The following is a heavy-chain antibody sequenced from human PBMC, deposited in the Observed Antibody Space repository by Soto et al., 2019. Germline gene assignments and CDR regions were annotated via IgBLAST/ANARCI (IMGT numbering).Heavy chain of an antibody. CDR1: GFTFSSYW. CDR2: IKQDGSEK. J-gene: IGHJ3*02. Sequence: EVQLVESGGGLVQPGGSLRLSCAACGFTFSSYWMSWLRQAPGKGLEWVANIKQDGSEKYYVDSVKGRFTISRDNAKNSLYLQMNSLRAEDTAVYYCARDESNYNAFDIWGQGTMVTVSS. CDR3: ARDESNYNAFDI. V-gene: IGHV3-7*01. D-gene: IGHD4-4*01.